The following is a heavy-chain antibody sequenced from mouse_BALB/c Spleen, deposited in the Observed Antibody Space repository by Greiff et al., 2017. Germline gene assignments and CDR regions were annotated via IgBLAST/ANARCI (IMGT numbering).Heavy chain of an antibody. CDR1: GFTFSSYG. CDR3: ARQGITTVVATDYAMDY. CDR2: ISSGGSYT. V-gene: IGHV5-6*01. J-gene: IGHJ4*01. D-gene: IGHD1-1*01. Sequence: EVQGVESGGDLVKPGGSLKLSCAASGFTFSSYGMSWVRQTPDKRLEWVATISSGGSYTYYPDSVKGRFTISRDNAKNTLYLQMSSLKSEDTAMYYCARQGITTVVATDYAMDYWGQGTSVTVSS.